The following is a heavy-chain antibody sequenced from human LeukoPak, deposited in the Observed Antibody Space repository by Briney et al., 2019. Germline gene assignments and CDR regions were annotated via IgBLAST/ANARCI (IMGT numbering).Heavy chain of an antibody. Sequence: PGGSLRLSCAASGFTFSSYAMSWVRQAPGKGLEWVSYISSSGSTIYYADSVKGRFTISRDNAKNSLYLQMNSLRAEDTAVYYCARGQWLVKVFDYWGQGTLVTVSS. V-gene: IGHV3-48*04. CDR2: ISSSGSTI. J-gene: IGHJ4*02. CDR3: ARGQWLVKVFDY. CDR1: GFTFSSYA. D-gene: IGHD6-19*01.